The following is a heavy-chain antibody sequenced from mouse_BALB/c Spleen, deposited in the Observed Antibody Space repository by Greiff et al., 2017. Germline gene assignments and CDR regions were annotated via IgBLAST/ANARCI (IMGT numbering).Heavy chain of an antibody. Sequence: EVQLVESGGGLVKPGGSLKLSCAASGFTFSSYAMSWVRQTPEKRLEWVASISSGGSTYYPDSVKGRFTISRDNARNILYLQMSSLRSEDTAMYYCARDYYGSSWYFDVWGAGTTVTVST. CDR2: ISSGGST. CDR3: ARDYYGSSWYFDV. J-gene: IGHJ1*01. D-gene: IGHD1-1*01. CDR1: GFTFSSYA. V-gene: IGHV5-6-5*01.